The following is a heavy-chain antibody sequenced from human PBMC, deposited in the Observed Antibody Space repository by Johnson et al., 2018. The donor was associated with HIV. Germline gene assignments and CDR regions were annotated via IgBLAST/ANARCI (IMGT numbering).Heavy chain of an antibody. CDR2: IKQDGSEK. D-gene: IGHD3-10*01. J-gene: IGHJ3*02. CDR1: GFTFDDYA. V-gene: IGHV3-7*01. Sequence: VESGGGLVQPGRSLRLSCAASGFTFDDYAMHWVRQAPGKGLEWVANIKQDGSEKYYVDSVKGRFTISRDNAKNSLYLQMNSLRAEDTAVYYCAKDLNYGSGPVDIWGQGTMVTVSS. CDR3: AKDLNYGSGPVDI.